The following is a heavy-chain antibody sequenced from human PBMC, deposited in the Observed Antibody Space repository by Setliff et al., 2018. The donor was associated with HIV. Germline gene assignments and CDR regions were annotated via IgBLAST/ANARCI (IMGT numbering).Heavy chain of an antibody. J-gene: IGHJ6*03. V-gene: IGHV4-34*01. CDR3: NIYYYYYMDV. CDR2: INHSGST. CDR1: GGSFSGYY. Sequence: SETLSLTCAVYGGSFSGYYWSWIRQPPGKGLEWIGEINHSGSTNYNSSLKSRFTISVDTSKNQFSLKLSSVTAADTAVYDCNIYYYYYMDVWGKGTTVTVSS.